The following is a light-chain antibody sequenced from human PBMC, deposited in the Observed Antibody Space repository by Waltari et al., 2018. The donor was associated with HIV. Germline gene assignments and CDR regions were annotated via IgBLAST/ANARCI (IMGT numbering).Light chain of an antibody. V-gene: IGLV3-10*01. CDR3: YSTDSSGNHPL. CDR1: ALPTKY. Sequence: SYELTQPPSVSVSPGQTARITCSGDALPTKYAYWYQQKSGQAPVLVIYEDSKRPSGIPERFSGSSSGTMATLTISGAQVEDEADYYCYSTDSSGNHPLFGGGTKLTVL. CDR2: EDS. J-gene: IGLJ2*01.